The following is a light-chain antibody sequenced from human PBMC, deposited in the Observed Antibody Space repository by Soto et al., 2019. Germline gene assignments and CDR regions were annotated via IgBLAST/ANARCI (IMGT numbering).Light chain of an antibody. V-gene: IGLV2-23*01. CDR1: SSDVGSYNV. J-gene: IGLJ2*01. CDR3: SSYAGSRTLV. CDR2: EGS. Sequence: QSALTQPASVSGSPGQSITISCTGTSSDVGSYNVVSWYQHHPGQAPKLMIYEGSKRPSGVFNRFSGSKSGNTASLTISGLQAEDEADYYCSSYAGSRTLVFGGGTQLTVL.